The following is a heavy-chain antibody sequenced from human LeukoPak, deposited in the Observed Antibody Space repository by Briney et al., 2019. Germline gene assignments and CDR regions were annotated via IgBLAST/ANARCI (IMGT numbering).Heavy chain of an antibody. J-gene: IGHJ4*02. V-gene: IGHV3-74*01. CDR1: GFTFRSYW. Sequence: PGGSLRLSCAASGFTFRSYWMHWVRQAPGKGLVWVSRINSDGSSTSYADSVKGRFTISRDNAKNTLYLQMNSLRAEDTAVYYCARFGYSSAQGYWGQGTLVTVSS. D-gene: IGHD6-19*01. CDR2: INSDGSST. CDR3: ARFGYSSAQGY.